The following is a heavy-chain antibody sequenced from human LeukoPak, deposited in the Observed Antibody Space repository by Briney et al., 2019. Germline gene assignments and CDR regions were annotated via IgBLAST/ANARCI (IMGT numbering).Heavy chain of an antibody. D-gene: IGHD4-17*01. CDR3: ARVGGDQVGY. Sequence: GGSLRLSCAASGLTVSSKYMSWVRQAPGKGLEWVSVIYNNGNTHYADSVKGRFTISRDNSKNTLYLQMNSLRVEDTAVYYCARVGGDQVGYWGQGTLVTVS. V-gene: IGHV3-53*01. J-gene: IGHJ4*02. CDR1: GLTVSSKY. CDR2: IYNNGNT.